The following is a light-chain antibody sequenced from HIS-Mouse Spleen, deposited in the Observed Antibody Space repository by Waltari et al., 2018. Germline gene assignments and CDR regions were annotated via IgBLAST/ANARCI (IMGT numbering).Light chain of an antibody. V-gene: IGLV1-47*01. CDR1: SSNIGMNY. J-gene: IGLJ3*02. CDR3: AAWDDSLSGPV. CDR2: RNN. Sequence: QSVLTQPPSASGTPGQRVTIPCSGSSSNIGMNYVSWYKQLPGTAPKLLIYRNNQRPSGVPDRFSGSKSGTSASLAISGLRSEDEADYYCAAWDDSLSGPVFGGGTKLTVL.